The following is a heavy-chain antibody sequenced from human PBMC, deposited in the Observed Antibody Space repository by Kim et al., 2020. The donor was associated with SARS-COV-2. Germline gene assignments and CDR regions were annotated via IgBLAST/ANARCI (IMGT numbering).Heavy chain of an antibody. Sequence: GGSLRLSCVASGFTLNVYIMYWVRQAPGKGLEWVSYSSGESNAIHNADSVRGRFTISRDNAKNSLYLQMNSLRDEDTAIYYCARSTGPLDYWGQGTLVTVSS. CDR2: SSGESNAI. V-gene: IGHV3-48*02. J-gene: IGHJ4*02. D-gene: IGHD4-17*01. CDR1: GFTLNVYI. CDR3: ARSTGPLDY.